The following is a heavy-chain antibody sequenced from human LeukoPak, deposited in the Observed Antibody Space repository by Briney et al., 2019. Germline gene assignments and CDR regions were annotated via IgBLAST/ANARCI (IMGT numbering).Heavy chain of an antibody. V-gene: IGHV1-8*03. CDR1: GYTFTTYD. Sequence: ASVTVSCKPSGYTFTTYDINWVRQATGQGLEWMGWMNPNSGYTGYAQKFQGRVTITRDTSISTAYMELSSLRSEDTAVYYCARVAGSIDYWGQGTLVTVSS. D-gene: IGHD6-19*01. J-gene: IGHJ4*02. CDR3: ARVAGSIDY. CDR2: MNPNSGYT.